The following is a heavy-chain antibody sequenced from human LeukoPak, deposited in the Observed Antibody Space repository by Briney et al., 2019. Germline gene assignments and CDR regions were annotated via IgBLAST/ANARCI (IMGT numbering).Heavy chain of an antibody. D-gene: IGHD2-2*02. J-gene: IGHJ4*02. CDR3: ARSGYCSSTSCYTEYYFDY. CDR2: ISSSSSYI. Sequence: PGGSLRLSCAASGFTFSSYSMNWVRQAPGKGLEWVSSISSSSSYIYYADSVKGRFTISRDNAKNSLYLQMNSLRAEDTAVYYCARSGYCSSTSCYTEYYFDYWGQGTLVTVSS. V-gene: IGHV3-21*01. CDR1: GFTFSSYS.